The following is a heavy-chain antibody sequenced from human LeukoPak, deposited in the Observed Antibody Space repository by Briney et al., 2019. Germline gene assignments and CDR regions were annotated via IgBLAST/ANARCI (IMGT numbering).Heavy chain of an antibody. V-gene: IGHV3-21*01. CDR2: ISKGGGFR. CDR1: GFTFSLYG. D-gene: IGHD3-10*01. Sequence: GGSLRLSCTGSGFTFSLYGMNWVRQAPGKGLEWVSSISKGGGFRYYADSMKGRFTISRDDAKNSLYLQLSSLSAEDTAVYYCARDNYYGSGGSYESHYYYGMDVWGQGTTVTVSS. J-gene: IGHJ6*02. CDR3: ARDNYYGSGGSYESHYYYGMDV.